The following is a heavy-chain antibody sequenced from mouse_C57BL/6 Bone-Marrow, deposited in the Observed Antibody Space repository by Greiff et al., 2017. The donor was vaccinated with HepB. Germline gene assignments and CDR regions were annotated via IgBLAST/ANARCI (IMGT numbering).Heavy chain of an antibody. V-gene: IGHV1-64*01. Sequence: QVQLKQPGAELVKPGASVKLSCKASGYTFTSYWMHWVKQRPGQGLEWIGMIHPNSGSTNYNEKFKSKATLTVDKSSSTAYMQLSSLTSEDSAVYYCASPYYYGSSPYYFDYWGQGTTLTVSS. D-gene: IGHD1-1*01. J-gene: IGHJ2*01. CDR1: GYTFTSYW. CDR3: ASPYYYGSSPYYFDY. CDR2: IHPNSGST.